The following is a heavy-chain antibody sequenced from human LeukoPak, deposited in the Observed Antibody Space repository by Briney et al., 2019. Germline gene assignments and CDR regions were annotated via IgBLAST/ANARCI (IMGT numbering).Heavy chain of an antibody. CDR3: AKVYCSSTSCYTLMYYFDY. V-gene: IGHV3-23*01. J-gene: IGHJ4*02. CDR1: GFTFSSYA. D-gene: IGHD2-2*02. Sequence: PGGSLRLSCAASGFTFSSYAMSWVRQAPGKGLEWVSAISGSGGSTYYADSVKGRFTISRDNSKNTLYLQMNSLRDEDTAVYYCAKVYCSSTSCYTLMYYFDYWGQGTLVTVSS. CDR2: ISGSGGST.